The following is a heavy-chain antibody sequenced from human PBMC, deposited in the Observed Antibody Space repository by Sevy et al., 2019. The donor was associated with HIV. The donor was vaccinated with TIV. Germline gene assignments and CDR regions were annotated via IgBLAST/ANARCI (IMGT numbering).Heavy chain of an antibody. V-gene: IGHV4-30-4*01. D-gene: IGHD2-8*01. J-gene: IGHJ4*02. Sequence: SETLSLTCSVSGGSISIGYYYWSWIRQSPGKGLEWIGYIYNSGSAYYNPSLKRRVSMSVDTSKNQFSLKLSFVTAADTAVYYCARGGRDYGMLGSCNNGLCYIVDKWGQGTPVTVSS. CDR3: ARGGRDYGMLGSCNNGLCYIVDK. CDR1: GGSISIGYYY. CDR2: IYNSGSA.